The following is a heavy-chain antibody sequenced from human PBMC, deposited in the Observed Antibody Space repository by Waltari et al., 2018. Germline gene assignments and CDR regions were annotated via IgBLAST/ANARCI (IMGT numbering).Heavy chain of an antibody. CDR2: INPNSGGP. J-gene: IGHJ4*02. Sequence: RQAPGQGLEWMGRINPNSGGPNYAQKFQGRVTMTRDTSISTAYMELSRLRSDDTAVYYCARLGYGSGGGYWGQGTLVTVSS. V-gene: IGHV1-2*06. D-gene: IGHD3-10*01. CDR3: ARLGYGSGGGY.